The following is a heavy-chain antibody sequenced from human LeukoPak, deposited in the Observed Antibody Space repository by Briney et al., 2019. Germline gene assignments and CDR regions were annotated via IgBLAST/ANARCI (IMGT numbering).Heavy chain of an antibody. CDR3: ARDSPDYRLDY. J-gene: IGHJ4*02. CDR1: GFTFSSYA. CDR2: ISYDGSNK. D-gene: IGHD4-11*01. Sequence: PGRSLRLSCAASGFTFSSYAMHWVRQAPGKGLEWVAVISYDGSNKYYADSVKGRFTISRDNSKNTLYLQMNSLRAEDTAVYYCARDSPDYRLDYWGQGTLVTVSS. V-gene: IGHV3-30-3*01.